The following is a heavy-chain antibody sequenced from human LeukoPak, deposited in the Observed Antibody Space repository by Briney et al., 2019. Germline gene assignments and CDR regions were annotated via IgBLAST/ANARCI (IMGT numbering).Heavy chain of an antibody. CDR3: ARGRGHYDSSGYYSYFDY. CDR1: GYSISSGYY. V-gene: IGHV4-38-2*02. Sequence: SETLSLTCTVSGYSISSGYYWGWIRQPPGKGLEWIGSIYHSGSTYYNPSLKSRVTISVDTSKNQFSLKLSSVTAADTAAYYCARGRGHYDSSGYYSYFDYWGQGTLVTVSS. CDR2: IYHSGST. D-gene: IGHD3-22*01. J-gene: IGHJ4*02.